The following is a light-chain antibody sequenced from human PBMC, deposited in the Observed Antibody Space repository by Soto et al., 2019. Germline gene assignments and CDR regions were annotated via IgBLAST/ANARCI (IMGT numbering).Light chain of an antibody. CDR2: DAS. Sequence: EIVLTQSPAPLSLSPGDRATLSCRASQSVSSYLAWYQQKPGQAPRLLIYDASNRAAGIPARLSGSGSGTDCTLTITSLEPEDFAVYYCQQRSNWPSTFGGGTKVEIK. CDR3: QQRSNWPST. CDR1: QSVSSY. V-gene: IGKV3-11*01. J-gene: IGKJ4*01.